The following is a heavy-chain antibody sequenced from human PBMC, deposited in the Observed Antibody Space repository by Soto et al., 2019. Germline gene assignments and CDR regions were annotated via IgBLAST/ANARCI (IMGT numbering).Heavy chain of an antibody. D-gene: IGHD1-26*01. CDR2: ISYDGNVA. CDR3: AKEGAITNGYFDF. J-gene: IGHJ4*02. V-gene: IGHV3-30*18. CDR1: GFTFSSYG. Sequence: QVQLVESGGGVVQPGRSLRLSCAASGFTFSSYGMHWVRQAPGKGLEWVTVISYDGNVAYYADSVKGRFAISIDNSKNTLELRRICLRTEDTAMYSCAKEGAITNGYFDFWGQGTLVTVSS.